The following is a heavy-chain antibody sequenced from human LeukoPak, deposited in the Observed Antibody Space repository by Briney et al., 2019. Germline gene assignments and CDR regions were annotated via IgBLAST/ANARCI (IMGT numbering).Heavy chain of an antibody. CDR3: AKDMYEYSSSYYYYYYYMDV. V-gene: IGHV3-23*01. J-gene: IGHJ6*03. CDR1: GFTFSNYA. CDR2: FSGSGGGST. D-gene: IGHD6-6*01. Sequence: GGSLRLSCAASGFTFSNYAMTWVRQAPGKGLEWVSTFSGSGGGSTYYADSVKGRFTISRDNSKGTLYLQMNSLRAEDTAVYYCAKDMYEYSSSYYYYYYYMDVWGMGTTVTVSS.